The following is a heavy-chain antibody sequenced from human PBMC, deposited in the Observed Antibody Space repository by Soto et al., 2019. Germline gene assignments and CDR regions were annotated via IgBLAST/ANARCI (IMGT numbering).Heavy chain of an antibody. V-gene: IGHV3-48*02. CDR1: GFTFSSYS. CDR3: AREFYDYPYYYGMDV. CDR2: ISSSSSTI. D-gene: IGHD5-12*01. J-gene: IGHJ6*02. Sequence: GGSLRLSCAASGFTFSSYSMNWVRQAPGKGLEWVSYISSSSSTIYYADSVKGRFTISRDNAKNSLYLQMNSLRDEDTAVYYCAREFYDYPYYYGMDVWRQGTTVTVSS.